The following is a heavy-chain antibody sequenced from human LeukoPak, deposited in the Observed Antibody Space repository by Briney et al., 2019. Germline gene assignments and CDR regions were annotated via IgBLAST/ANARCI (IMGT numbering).Heavy chain of an antibody. Sequence: ASVKVSCKASGYTFTSYGISWVRQATGQGLEWMGWMNPNSGNTGYAQKFQGRVTITRNTSISTAYMELSSLRSEDTAVYYCARAPKPFTIFGVVIDYYMDVWGKGTTVTVSS. J-gene: IGHJ6*03. CDR3: ARAPKPFTIFGVVIDYYMDV. D-gene: IGHD3-3*01. CDR2: MNPNSGNT. V-gene: IGHV1-8*03. CDR1: GYTFTSYG.